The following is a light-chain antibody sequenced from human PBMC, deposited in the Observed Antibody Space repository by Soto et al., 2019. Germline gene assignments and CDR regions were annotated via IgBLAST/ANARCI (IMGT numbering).Light chain of an antibody. V-gene: IGKV3-11*01. J-gene: IGKJ1*01. CDR1: QSVSSY. CDR2: EAS. Sequence: EIVLTQSPATLSLSPGERATLSCRASQSVSSYLAWYQQRPGQAPRLLIYEASNRATGIPARFSGSGSGTDFTLTISSLEPEDFALYYCQQRSNWPTTFVQGTKV. CDR3: QQRSNWPTT.